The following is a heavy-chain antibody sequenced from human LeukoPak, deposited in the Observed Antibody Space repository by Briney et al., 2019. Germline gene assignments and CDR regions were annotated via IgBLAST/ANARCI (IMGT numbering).Heavy chain of an antibody. Sequence: PGGSLRLSCAASGFTFSSYWMSWVRQAPGRGLEWVSVIYSGDTTYYADSVKGRFTISRDNSKNTLYLQMNSLRAVDTAVYYCARVLSDSRGWYYFDYWGQGTLVTVSS. CDR2: IYSGDTT. J-gene: IGHJ4*02. CDR1: GFTFSSYW. D-gene: IGHD6-19*01. V-gene: IGHV3-53*01. CDR3: ARVLSDSRGWYYFDY.